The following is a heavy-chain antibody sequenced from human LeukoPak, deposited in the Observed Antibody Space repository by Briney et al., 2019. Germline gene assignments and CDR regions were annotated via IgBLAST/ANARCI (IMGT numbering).Heavy chain of an antibody. Sequence: GASVKVSCKASGYTFTSYFMHWVRQAPGQGLEWMGIINPSGGSTCYAQKFQGRVTMTRDTPTSTVYMELSSLSSEDTAVYYCAREIAAAWTYFDYWGQGTLVAVSS. J-gene: IGHJ4*02. V-gene: IGHV1-46*01. CDR2: INPSGGST. D-gene: IGHD6-13*01. CDR1: GYTFTSYF. CDR3: AREIAAAWTYFDY.